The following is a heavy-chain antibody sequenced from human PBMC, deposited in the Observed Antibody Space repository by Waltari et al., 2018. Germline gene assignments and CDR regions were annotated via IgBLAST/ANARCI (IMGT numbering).Heavy chain of an antibody. J-gene: IGHJ5*02. Sequence: QVQLQESGPGLVKPSQTLSLTCTVSGCSISSGGYYWSWIRQHPGKGLEWIGYIYYSGSTYYNPSLKSRVTISVDTSKNQFSLKLSSVTAADTAVYYCARSYLPNYYGSGSYYNFRWFDPWGQGTLVTVSS. D-gene: IGHD3-10*01. CDR3: ARSYLPNYYGSGSYYNFRWFDP. CDR2: IYYSGST. CDR1: GCSISSGGYY. V-gene: IGHV4-31*03.